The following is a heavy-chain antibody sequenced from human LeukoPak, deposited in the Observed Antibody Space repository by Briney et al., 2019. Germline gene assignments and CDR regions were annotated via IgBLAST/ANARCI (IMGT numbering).Heavy chain of an antibody. V-gene: IGHV3-21*01. CDR3: ARIAVAVQQEFDP. Sequence: GGSLRLSCAASGFTFSSYSMNWVRQAPGKGLEWVSSISSSSSYIYYADSVKGRFTISRDNSKNTLYLQMNSLRAEDTAVYYCARIAVAVQQEFDPWGQGTLVTVSS. CDR2: ISSSSSYI. D-gene: IGHD6-19*01. CDR1: GFTFSSYS. J-gene: IGHJ5*02.